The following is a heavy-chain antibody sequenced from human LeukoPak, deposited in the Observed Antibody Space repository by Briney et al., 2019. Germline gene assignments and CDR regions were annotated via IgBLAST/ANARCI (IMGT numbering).Heavy chain of an antibody. D-gene: IGHD7-27*01. CDR2: ISGSGGTT. CDR3: AKDSNWGSDYYFDY. V-gene: IGHV3-23*01. Sequence: GGSLRLSCAASGFTFSSYAMSWVRQAPGKGLEWVSAISGSGGTTYYADSVKGRFTISRDNSKNTLYLQMNSLRAEDTAVYYCAKDSNWGSDYYFDYWGQGTLVTVSS. CDR1: GFTFSSYA. J-gene: IGHJ4*02.